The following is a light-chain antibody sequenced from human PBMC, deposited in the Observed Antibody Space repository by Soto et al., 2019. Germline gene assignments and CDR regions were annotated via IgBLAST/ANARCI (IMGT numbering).Light chain of an antibody. CDR3: RQSYNTPQT. CDR2: AAS. V-gene: IGKV1-39*01. CDR1: QTINTF. Sequence: DIQMAQSPSSLSASVGDRVTITCRASQTINTFLNWYQQRPGKAPKLLIYAASNLQNGVPSRFSGSGTGTDFTLPISSLQPEDFATYYCRQSYNTPQTFGQGTKVEIK. J-gene: IGKJ1*01.